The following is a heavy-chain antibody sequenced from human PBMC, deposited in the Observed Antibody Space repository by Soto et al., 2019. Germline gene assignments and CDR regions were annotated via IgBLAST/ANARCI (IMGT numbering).Heavy chain of an antibody. CDR1: GFTFSSYS. Sequence: GGSLRLSCAASGFTFSSYSMNWVRQAPGKGLEWVSSISSSSSYIYYADSVKGRFTISRDNAKNSLYLQMNSLRAEDTAVYYCAKPSTYYDILTGYRHFDYWGQGTLVTSPQ. J-gene: IGHJ4*02. D-gene: IGHD3-9*01. CDR2: ISSSSSYI. V-gene: IGHV3-21*01. CDR3: AKPSTYYDILTGYRHFDY.